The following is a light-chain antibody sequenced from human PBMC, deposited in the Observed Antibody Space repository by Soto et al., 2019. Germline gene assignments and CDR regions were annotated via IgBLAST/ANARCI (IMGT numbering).Light chain of an antibody. V-gene: IGLV1-47*01. Sequence: QPPAGAWDPGGRGTNACSGNSVNIGTHLVYWYQQLPGTAPKVLIYRNNQRPSGVPDRFSGAKSGTSASLAISGLRSEDEADYYCAAWDDSLSGYVFGTGTKVTVL. CDR2: RNN. CDR1: SVNIGTHL. CDR3: AAWDDSLSGYV. J-gene: IGLJ1*01.